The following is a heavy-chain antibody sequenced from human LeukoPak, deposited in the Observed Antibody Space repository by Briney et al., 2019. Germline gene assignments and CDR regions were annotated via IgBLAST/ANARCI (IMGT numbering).Heavy chain of an antibody. CDR1: SRSISSGRYY. D-gene: IGHD3-9*01. CDR2: IYYSGST. J-gene: IGHJ4*02. V-gene: IGHV4-31*03. CDR3: ASCKTDYYDILTGYYY. Sequence: SHTLSLTCTVSSRSISSGRYYWRSIRQHPGKVLDWIGYIYYSGSTYYNPYLKSRVNRSVDTSKDQYSLKLSSVTAADTAVYYCASCKTDYYDILTGYYYWGQGTLVTVSS.